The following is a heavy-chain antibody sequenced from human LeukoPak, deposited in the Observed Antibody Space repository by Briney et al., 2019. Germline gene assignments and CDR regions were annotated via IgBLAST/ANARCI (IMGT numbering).Heavy chain of an antibody. Sequence: PGGSLRLSCAASGFTFDDYGVSWVRQAPGKGLEWVSGINWNGGSTGYADSVKGRFTISRDNAKNSLYLQMNSLRAEDTALYYWARGARGVSGYIFDYWGQGTLVTVSS. D-gene: IGHD5-12*01. CDR3: ARGARGVSGYIFDY. CDR1: GFTFDDYG. CDR2: INWNGGST. V-gene: IGHV3-20*04. J-gene: IGHJ4*02.